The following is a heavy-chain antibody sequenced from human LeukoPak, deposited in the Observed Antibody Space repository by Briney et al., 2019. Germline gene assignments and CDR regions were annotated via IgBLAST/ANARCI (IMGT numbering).Heavy chain of an antibody. CDR3: ATSYCSGGSCYSPFDY. D-gene: IGHD2-15*01. J-gene: IGHJ4*02. Sequence: PSETLSLTCTVSGGSISSYYWSWIRQPPGKGLEWIGYIYYSGSTNYNPSLKSRVTISVDTSKNQFSLKLSSVTAADTAVYYCATSYCSGGSCYSPFDYWGQGTLVTVSP. V-gene: IGHV4-59*01. CDR2: IYYSGST. CDR1: GGSISSYY.